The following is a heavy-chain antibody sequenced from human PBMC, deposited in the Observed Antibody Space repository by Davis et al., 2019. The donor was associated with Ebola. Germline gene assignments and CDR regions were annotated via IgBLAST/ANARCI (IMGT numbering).Heavy chain of an antibody. CDR1: GYTFTGYY. CDR3: ARDARGSYQELSFDY. J-gene: IGHJ4*02. V-gene: IGHV1-2*04. D-gene: IGHD1-26*01. CDR2: INPNSGGT. Sequence: ASVKVSCKASGYTFTGYYMHWVRQAPGQGLEWMGWINPNSGGTNYAQKFQGWVTMTRDTSISTAYMELSRLRSDDTAVYYCARDARGSYQELSFDYWGQGTLVTVSS.